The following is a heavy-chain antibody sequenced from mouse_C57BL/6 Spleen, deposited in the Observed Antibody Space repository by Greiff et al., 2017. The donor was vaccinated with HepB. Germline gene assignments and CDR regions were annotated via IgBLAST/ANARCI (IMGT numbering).Heavy chain of an antibody. D-gene: IGHD1-1*01. CDR1: GFTFSSYA. Sequence: EVNVVESGGGLVKPGGSLKLSCAASGFTFSSYAMSWVRQTPEKRLEWVATISDGGSYTYYPDNVKGRFTISRDNAKNNLYLQMSHLKSEDTAMYYCARASSYYYFDYWGQGTTLTVSS. CDR3: ARASSYYYFDY. CDR2: ISDGGSYT. J-gene: IGHJ2*01. V-gene: IGHV5-4*03.